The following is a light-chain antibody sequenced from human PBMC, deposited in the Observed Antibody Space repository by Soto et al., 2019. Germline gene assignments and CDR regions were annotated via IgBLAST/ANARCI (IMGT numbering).Light chain of an antibody. V-gene: IGKV1-5*03. CDR3: QQYSVYPRT. J-gene: IGKJ2*01. CDR1: QIISHW. CDR2: KAS. Sequence: IQMTQSPSTLSASVGDRVTITCRATQIISHWLAWYQQKPGKAPKLLISKASTLASGVPSRFSGGISGTDFTLTITGLQPDDFATYYCQQYSVYPRTFGQGTKLEF.